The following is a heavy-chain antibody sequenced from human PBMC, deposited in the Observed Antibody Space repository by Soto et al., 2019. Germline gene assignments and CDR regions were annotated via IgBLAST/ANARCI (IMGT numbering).Heavy chain of an antibody. CDR3: ARDLGEYTSSWFWYFSH. Sequence: TETLSLTCSVSGASISSFNWNWVRQPAGKGPEWVGRLNIAGTINYNPSLKSRITMSMDTSKNQISLHLRSVTAADTAIYYCARDLGEYTSSWFWYFSHWGHGTLVTVPS. CDR2: LNIAGTI. CDR1: GASISSFN. D-gene: IGHD6-13*01. V-gene: IGHV4-4*07. J-gene: IGHJ2*01.